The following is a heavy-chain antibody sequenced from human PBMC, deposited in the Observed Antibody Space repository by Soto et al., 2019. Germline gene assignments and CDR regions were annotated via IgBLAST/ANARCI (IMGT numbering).Heavy chain of an antibody. V-gene: IGHV3-30*18. CDR1: GFTFRSYG. CDR3: AKLYDFWSGYYTPEGD. CDR2: ISNDGINK. Sequence: GPLRLSGAASGFTFRSYGMHWVREAPGKGLEWVAVISNDGINKYYADSVKGRFTISRDNSKNTLYLQMNSLRAEDTAVYYCAKLYDFWSGYYTPEGDWGQGTPVTVSS. J-gene: IGHJ4*02. D-gene: IGHD3-3*01.